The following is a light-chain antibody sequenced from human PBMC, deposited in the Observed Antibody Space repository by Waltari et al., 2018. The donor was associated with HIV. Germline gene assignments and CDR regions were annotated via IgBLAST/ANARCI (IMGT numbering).Light chain of an antibody. CDR1: SSDLGGYNY. Sequence: QSALPQPRPVSGSPGPSVTISCTATSSDLGGYNYVPWYQQHPGKAPKLMIYDVTKRPSGVPDRFSGSKSGNTASLTISGLQAEDEADYFCCSYAGGYTLVFGGGTKLTVL. V-gene: IGLV2-11*01. CDR3: CSYAGGYTLV. J-gene: IGLJ3*02. CDR2: DVT.